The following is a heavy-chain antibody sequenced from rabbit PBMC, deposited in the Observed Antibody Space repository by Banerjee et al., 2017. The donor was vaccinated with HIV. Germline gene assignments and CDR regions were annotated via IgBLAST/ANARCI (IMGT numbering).Heavy chain of an antibody. D-gene: IGHD1-1*01. CDR3: ARSSFTYYSVFTL. V-gene: IGHV1S45*01. CDR2: IYGGSDGST. CDR1: GFSFSSSYY. J-gene: IGHJ4*01. Sequence: QEQLVESGGGLVQPEGSLTLTCTASGFSFSSSYYMCWVRQAPGKGLEWIACIYGGSDGSTYYASWAKGRFTISKTSSTTVTLQMTSLTAADTATYFCARSSFTYYSVFTLWGPGTLVTVS.